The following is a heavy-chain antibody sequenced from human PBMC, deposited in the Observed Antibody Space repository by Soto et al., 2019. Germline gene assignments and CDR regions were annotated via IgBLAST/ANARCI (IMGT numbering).Heavy chain of an antibody. CDR2: IYYSGTT. J-gene: IGHJ4*02. V-gene: IGHV4-31*03. D-gene: IGHD3-22*01. Sequence: SETLSLTCTVFGGSISSGDYYWSWVRQLPGKGLEWIGYIYYSGTTYYNPSLKSRLTISVDTSKNQFSLKLSSVTAADTAVYYCARRYYYDSSGYYYYFDYWGQGTLVTVSS. CDR1: GGSISSGDYY. CDR3: ARRYYYDSSGYYYYFDY.